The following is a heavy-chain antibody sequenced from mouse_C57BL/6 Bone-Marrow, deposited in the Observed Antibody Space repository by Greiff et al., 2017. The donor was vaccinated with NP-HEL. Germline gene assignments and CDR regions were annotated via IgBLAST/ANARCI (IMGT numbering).Heavy chain of an antibody. V-gene: IGHV1-82*01. CDR2: IYPGDGDT. D-gene: IGHD1-1*01. CDR1: GYAFSSSW. Sequence: QVQLQQSGPELVKPGASVKISCKASGYAFSSSWMNWVKQRPGKGLEWIGRIYPGDGDTNYNGKFKGKATLTADKSSSTAYMQLSSLTSEDSAVYFCARRTTVVAPVGYFDVWGTGTTVTVSS. CDR3: ARRTTVVAPVGYFDV. J-gene: IGHJ1*03.